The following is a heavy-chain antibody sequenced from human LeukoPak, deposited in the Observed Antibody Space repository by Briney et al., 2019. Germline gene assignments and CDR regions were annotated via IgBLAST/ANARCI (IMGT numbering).Heavy chain of an antibody. V-gene: IGHV4-30-4*01. CDR3: ARRGNDFWSGYYQVPYYFDY. D-gene: IGHD3-3*01. Sequence: SETLSLTCTVSGGSISSGDYYWSWIRQPPGKGLEWIGYIYYSGSTYYNPSLKSRVTISVDTSKNQFSLKLSSVTAADTAVYYCARRGNDFWSGYYQVPYYFDYWGQGTLVTVSS. J-gene: IGHJ4*02. CDR1: GGSISSGDYY. CDR2: IYYSGST.